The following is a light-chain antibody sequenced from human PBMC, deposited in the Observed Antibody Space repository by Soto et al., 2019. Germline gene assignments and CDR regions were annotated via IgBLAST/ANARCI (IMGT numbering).Light chain of an antibody. V-gene: IGLV4-69*01. CDR2: LNNDGSH. CDR3: QTWGTGFQF. J-gene: IGLJ7*01. Sequence: QSVLTQSPSASASLGASVTLTCTLSSGHSSYAIAWHQKQPGKGTRYLMDLNNDGSHTKGDGIPDRFSGSSSGADRYLIISRLQSEDEADYYCQTWGTGFQFFGGGTQLTVL. CDR1: SGHSSYA.